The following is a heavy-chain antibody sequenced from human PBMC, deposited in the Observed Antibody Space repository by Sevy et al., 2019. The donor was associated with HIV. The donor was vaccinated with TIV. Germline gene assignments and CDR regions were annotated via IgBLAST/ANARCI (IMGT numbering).Heavy chain of an antibody. CDR2: ISWNSGSI. Sequence: GGSLRLSCAASGFTFDDYAMHWVRQAPGKGLEWVSGISWNSGSIGYSDSVKGRFTISRDNAKNSLYLQMNSLRAEDSALYYCAKGSYGGNSGMLDYWGQGTLVTVSS. D-gene: IGHD4-17*01. CDR3: AKGSYGGNSGMLDY. CDR1: GFTFDDYA. V-gene: IGHV3-9*01. J-gene: IGHJ4*02.